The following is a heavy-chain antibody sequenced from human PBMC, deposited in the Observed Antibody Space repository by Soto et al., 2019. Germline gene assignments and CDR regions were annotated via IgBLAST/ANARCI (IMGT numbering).Heavy chain of an antibody. V-gene: IGHV1-46*01. CDR2: INPSGGST. J-gene: IGHJ6*02. D-gene: IGHD4-4*01. CDR3: AITTVTTPSYYYYYYGMDV. Sequence: ASVKVSCKASGYTFTSYYMHWVRQAPGQGLEWMGIINPSGGSTSYAQKFQGRVTMTRDTSTSTVYMELSSLRSEDTAVYYCAITTVTTPSYYYYYYGMDVWGQGTTVTVSS. CDR1: GYTFTSYY.